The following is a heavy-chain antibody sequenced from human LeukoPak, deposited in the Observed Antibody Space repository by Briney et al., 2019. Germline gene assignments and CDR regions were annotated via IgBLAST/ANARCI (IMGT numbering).Heavy chain of an antibody. Sequence: GASVKLSCKVFGYTLTELPIHWVRQAPGKGLEWVGGFDPEDGETTYAQKFQGRVTMTEDTSTATAYMEVSGLRSEDTAVYYCATRTTGTTDALDIWGEGTMVTVSS. D-gene: IGHD1-1*01. CDR2: FDPEDGET. J-gene: IGHJ3*02. CDR1: GYTLTELP. V-gene: IGHV1-24*01. CDR3: ATRTTGTTDALDI.